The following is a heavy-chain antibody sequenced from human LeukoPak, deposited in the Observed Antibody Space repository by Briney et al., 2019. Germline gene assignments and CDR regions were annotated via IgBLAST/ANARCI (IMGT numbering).Heavy chain of an antibody. V-gene: IGHV3-30*18. D-gene: IGHD5-12*01. CDR2: ISYDGNHK. Sequence: GRSLRLSCEASGFSFHRYGMRWVRQAPGKGLEWVALISYDGNHKNYGDSVKGRFTISRDNSKNTLYLQMNSLRAEDTAVFYCAKDRLVATIDGNFDYWGQGTLVTVSS. J-gene: IGHJ4*02. CDR3: AKDRLVATIDGNFDY. CDR1: GFSFHRYG.